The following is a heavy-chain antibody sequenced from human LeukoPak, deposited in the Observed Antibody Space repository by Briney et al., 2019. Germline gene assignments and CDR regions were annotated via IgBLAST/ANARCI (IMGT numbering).Heavy chain of an antibody. CDR2: ISYDGSDK. V-gene: IGHV3-30*18. J-gene: IGHJ4*02. Sequence: GGSLRLSCAASGFTFSSYGMHWVRQAPGKGLEWVAVISYDGSDKYYADSVKGRFTISRDNSKNTLYLQMNSLRAEDTAVYYCAKDPRPYYYSTQNSLYFDYWGQGTLVTVSS. D-gene: IGHD3-22*01. CDR3: AKDPRPYYYSTQNSLYFDY. CDR1: GFTFSSYG.